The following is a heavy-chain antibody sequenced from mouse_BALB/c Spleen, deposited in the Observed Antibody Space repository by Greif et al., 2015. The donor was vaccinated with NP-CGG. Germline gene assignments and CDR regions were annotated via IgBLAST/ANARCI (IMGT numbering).Heavy chain of an antibody. D-gene: IGHD5-1-1*01. J-gene: IGHJ2*01. V-gene: IGHV1S81*02. Sequence: VQLQQSGAELVKPGASVKLSCKASGYTFTSYWMHWVKQRPGQGLEWIGEINPSNGRTNYNEKFKSKATLTVDKSSSTAYMQLSSLTSEDSAVYYCARGDTLDYWGQGTTLTVSS. CDR1: GYTFTSYW. CDR2: INPSNGRT. CDR3: ARGDTLDY.